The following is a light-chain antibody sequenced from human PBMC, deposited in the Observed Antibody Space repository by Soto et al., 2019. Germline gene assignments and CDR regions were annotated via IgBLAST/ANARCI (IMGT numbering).Light chain of an antibody. Sequence: AIQLTQSPSSLSASVGDRVTITCRASQGISSALAWYQQKPGKAPKLLIYDASSLESGVPSRFSGSGSGTDFTLTISSLQPEDFATYSCQQANTFPSFGGGTKVEIK. CDR1: QGISSA. V-gene: IGKV1-13*02. CDR2: DAS. CDR3: QQANTFPS. J-gene: IGKJ4*01.